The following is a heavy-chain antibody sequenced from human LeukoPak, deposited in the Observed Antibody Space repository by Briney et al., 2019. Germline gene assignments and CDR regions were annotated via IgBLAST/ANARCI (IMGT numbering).Heavy chain of an antibody. D-gene: IGHD1-26*01. Sequence: RASVKVSCKASGGTFSSYAISWVRQAPGQGLEWMGGIIPIFGTANYAQKFQGRVTITADESTSTAYMELSSLRSEDTAVYYCAREVFGATMIDYWGQGTLVTVSS. CDR1: GGTFSSYA. V-gene: IGHV1-69*13. J-gene: IGHJ4*02. CDR2: IIPIFGTA. CDR3: AREVFGATMIDY.